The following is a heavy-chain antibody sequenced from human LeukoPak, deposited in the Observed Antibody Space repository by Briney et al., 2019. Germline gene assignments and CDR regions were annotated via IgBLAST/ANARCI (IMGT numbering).Heavy chain of an antibody. V-gene: IGHV4-59*01. D-gene: IGHD3-22*01. Sequence: TSETLSLTCTVSGGSISSYYWNWIRQPPGKGLEWIGYVYYSGTTNYNPSLKSRVTISVDTSKNQFSLNLNSVTAADTAVFYCAKSLYYYDGSGYSWGQGILVTVSS. CDR3: AKSLYYYDGSGYS. J-gene: IGHJ4*02. CDR2: VYYSGTT. CDR1: GGSISSYY.